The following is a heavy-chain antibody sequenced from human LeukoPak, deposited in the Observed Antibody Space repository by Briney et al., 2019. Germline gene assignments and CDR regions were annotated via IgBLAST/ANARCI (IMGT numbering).Heavy chain of an antibody. CDR2: INTNTGNP. Sequence: ASVKVSCKASGYTFTSNYIHWVRQAPGQGLEWMGWINTNTGNPTYAQGFTGRFVFSLDTSVSTAYLQISSLKAEDTAVYYCARDQGSSWYTGLYYYGMDVWGQGTTVTVSS. J-gene: IGHJ6*02. D-gene: IGHD6-13*01. CDR3: ARDQGSSWYTGLYYYGMDV. CDR1: GYTFTSNY. V-gene: IGHV7-4-1*02.